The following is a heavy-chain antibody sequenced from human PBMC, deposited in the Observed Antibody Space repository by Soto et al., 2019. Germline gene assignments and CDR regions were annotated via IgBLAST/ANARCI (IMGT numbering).Heavy chain of an antibody. D-gene: IGHD3-10*01. CDR2: IVPMLGTP. CDR1: GGTFDKFI. V-gene: IGHV1-69*13. CDR3: ARNGTYGSSRSHYSGMDV. J-gene: IGHJ6*02. Sequence: SVKVSCKASGGTFDKFIMNWVRQTPGRGLEWMGGIVPMLGTPTYAEKFKGRVRLSATGSATTTYMEVTSLRSEDTAIYYCARNGTYGSSRSHYSGMDVWGQGTTVTVSS.